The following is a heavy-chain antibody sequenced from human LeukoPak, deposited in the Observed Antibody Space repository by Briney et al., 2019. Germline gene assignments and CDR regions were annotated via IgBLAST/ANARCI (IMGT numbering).Heavy chain of an antibody. CDR2: INWNSDTK. CDR3: AKDTGGNGDYFYAMDV. D-gene: IGHD4-23*01. J-gene: IGHJ6*02. CDR1: GFAFHNYA. V-gene: IGHV3-9*01. Sequence: GRSLRLSCVGSGFAFHNYAMHWVRRPPGKGLEGVSAINWNSDTKAYADSVKGRFTISRDRARNSLYLQMDSLRPEDTALYYCAKDTGGNGDYFYAMDVWGQGTSVTVSS.